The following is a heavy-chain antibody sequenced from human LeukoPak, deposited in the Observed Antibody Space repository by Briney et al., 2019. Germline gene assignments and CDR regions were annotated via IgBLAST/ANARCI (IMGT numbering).Heavy chain of an antibody. J-gene: IGHJ4*02. D-gene: IGHD2-15*01. CDR3: AREDMLDY. CDR2: ISYDGGNQ. CDR1: GFTFSSYS. V-gene: IGHV3-30-3*01. Sequence: GGSLRLSCAASGFTFSSYSMHWVRQAPGKGLEWVAIISYDGGNQYYADSVKGRFTISRDDSKNTLSLQMNILRAEDTAVYYCAREDMLDYWGQGTLVTVSS.